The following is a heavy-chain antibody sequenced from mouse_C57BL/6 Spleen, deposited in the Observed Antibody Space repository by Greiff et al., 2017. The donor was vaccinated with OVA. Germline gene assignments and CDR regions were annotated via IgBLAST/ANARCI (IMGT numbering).Heavy chain of an antibody. CDR2: IYPGSGNT. J-gene: IGHJ2*01. V-gene: IGHV1-76*01. CDR3: ARNWEYFDY. Sequence: QSGAELVRPGASVKLSCKASGYTFTDYYINWVKQRPGQGLEWIARIYPGSGNTYYNEKFKGKATLTAEKSSSTAYMQLSSLTSEDSAVYFCARNWEYFDYWGQGTTLTVSS. D-gene: IGHD4-1*01. CDR1: GYTFTDYY.